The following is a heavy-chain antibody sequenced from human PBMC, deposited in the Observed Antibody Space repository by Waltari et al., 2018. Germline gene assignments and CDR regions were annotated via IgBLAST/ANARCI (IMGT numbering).Heavy chain of an antibody. V-gene: IGHV4-39*07. Sequence: QLQLQESGPGLVKPSETLSLTCTVSGGSISSSRYYWGWIRQPPGKGLEWIGSIYYSGSTYYNPSLKSRVTISVDTSKNQFSLKLSSVTAADTAVYYCAYSSSWYIGAFDIWGQGTMVTVSS. CDR2: IYYSGST. CDR1: GGSISSSRYY. D-gene: IGHD6-13*01. J-gene: IGHJ3*02. CDR3: AYSSSWYIGAFDI.